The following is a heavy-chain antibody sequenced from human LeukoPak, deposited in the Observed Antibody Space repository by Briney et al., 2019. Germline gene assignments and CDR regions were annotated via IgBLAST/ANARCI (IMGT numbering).Heavy chain of an antibody. V-gene: IGHV5-51*01. Sequence: GESLKISCQGSGYSFVSYWIGWVRQMPGKGLEWMGIIFPGDSDTRYSPSFQGQVTISADKSISTAYLQWSSLKASDTAMYYCARNFESCGGDCYDYWGQGTRVTVSS. CDR2: IFPGDSDT. CDR1: GYSFVSYW. CDR3: ARNFESCGGDCYDY. J-gene: IGHJ4*02. D-gene: IGHD2-21*02.